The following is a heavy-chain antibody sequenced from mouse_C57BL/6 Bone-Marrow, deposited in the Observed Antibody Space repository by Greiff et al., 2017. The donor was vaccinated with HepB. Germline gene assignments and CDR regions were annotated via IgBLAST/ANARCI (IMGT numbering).Heavy chain of an antibody. V-gene: IGHV1-20*01. J-gene: IGHJ3*01. CDR1: GYSFTGYF. CDR3: ARTGYGRTWFAY. Sequence: VQLQQSGPELVKPGDSVKISCKASGYSFTGYFMNWVMQIHGKSLEWIGRINPYNGDTFYNQKFKGKATLTVDKSSSTAHMELRSLTSEDSAVYYCARTGYGRTWFAYWGQGTLVTVSA. D-gene: IGHD1-1*01. CDR2: INPYNGDT.